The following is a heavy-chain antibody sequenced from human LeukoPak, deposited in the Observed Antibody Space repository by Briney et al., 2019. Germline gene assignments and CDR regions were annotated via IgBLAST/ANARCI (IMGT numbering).Heavy chain of an antibody. J-gene: IGHJ4*01. V-gene: IGHV3-7*01. CDR1: GFTFANFY. CDR2: IDEHGEGK. Sequence: GGSLRLSCTASGFTFANFYMSWVRQAPGKGLEWVANIDEHGEGKHYEDSVKGRFTISRDNTKNSLYLDMTYLRAEDTATYFCARATPGVIFNYFDYWGQGTPVPLSS. CDR3: ARATPGVIFNYFDY. D-gene: IGHD3-3*02.